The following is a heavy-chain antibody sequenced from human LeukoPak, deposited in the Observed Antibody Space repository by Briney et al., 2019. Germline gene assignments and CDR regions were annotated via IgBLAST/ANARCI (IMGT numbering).Heavy chain of an antibody. CDR2: ISYDGSNK. J-gene: IGHJ4*02. D-gene: IGHD6-19*01. CDR3: ARDQVRYGSGWYAY. CDR1: GFTFSSYA. Sequence: GSLRLSCAASGFTFSSYAMHWVRQAPGKGLEWVAVISYDGSNKYYADSVKGRFTISRDNSKNTLYLQMNSLRAEDTAVYYCARDQVRYGSGWYAYWGQGTLVTVSS. V-gene: IGHV3-30-3*01.